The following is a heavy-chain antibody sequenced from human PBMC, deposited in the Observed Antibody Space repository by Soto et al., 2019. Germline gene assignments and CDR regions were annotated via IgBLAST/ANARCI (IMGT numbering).Heavy chain of an antibody. CDR2: INPYNGNT. D-gene: IGHD3-22*01. V-gene: IGHV1-18*01. Sequence: QVQLVQSGGDVKKPGASVKVSCKASGYTLSNNGITWVRQAPGQGLEWMGWINPYNGNTNYAQNFQGRVSMTTDTSMSTAYMELRSLRSDDTAVYYCARTRSYISGYYYWYFDLWGRGTLVTVSS. CDR3: ARTRSYISGYYYWYFDL. CDR1: GYTLSNNG. J-gene: IGHJ2*01.